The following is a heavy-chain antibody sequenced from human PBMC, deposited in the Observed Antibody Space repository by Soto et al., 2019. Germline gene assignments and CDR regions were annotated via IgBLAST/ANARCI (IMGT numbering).Heavy chain of an antibody. V-gene: IGHV1-24*01. D-gene: IGHD1-26*01. J-gene: IGHJ6*02. CDR2: FDPEDGET. CDR3: AILRHVSGQYSYYYGLDV. Sequence: QVHLVQSGAEVKKPGASVKVSCKVSGYTLTELSMHWVRQAPGEGLEWMGGFDPEDGETIYAQQFQGRVTMTEDTSTDTAYMELSSLRSEDTAVYYCAILRHVSGQYSYYYGLDVWGQGTTVTVSS. CDR1: GYTLTELS.